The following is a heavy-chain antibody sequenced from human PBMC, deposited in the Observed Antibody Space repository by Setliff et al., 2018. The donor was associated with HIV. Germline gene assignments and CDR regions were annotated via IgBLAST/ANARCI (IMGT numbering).Heavy chain of an antibody. CDR1: GFIFSDYG. CDR2: IYNDGVNR. CDR3: ARDFKSGYVDY. V-gene: IGHV3-33*01. Sequence: GESLRLSCAAAGFIFSDYGIHWVRQAPGKGLEWVAVIYNDGVNRYFGDFVEGRFTISRDNSRNTVNLQMNSLRGDDTAVYYCARDFKSGYVDYLGQGIPVTVS. J-gene: IGHJ4*02. D-gene: IGHD2-15*01.